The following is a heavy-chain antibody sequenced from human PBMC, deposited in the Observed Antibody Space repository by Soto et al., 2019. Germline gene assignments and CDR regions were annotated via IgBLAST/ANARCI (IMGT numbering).Heavy chain of an antibody. CDR2: IYPGDSDT. CDR3: ARAATEGGGQWLDDAFDI. CDR1: GYSFTSYW. D-gene: IGHD6-19*01. Sequence: HGESLKISCKGSGYSFTSYWIGWVRQMPGKGLEWMGIIYPGDSDTRYSPSFQGQVTISADKSISTAYLQWSSLKASDTAMYYCARAATEGGGQWLDDAFDIWGQGTMVTVSS. J-gene: IGHJ3*02. V-gene: IGHV5-51*01.